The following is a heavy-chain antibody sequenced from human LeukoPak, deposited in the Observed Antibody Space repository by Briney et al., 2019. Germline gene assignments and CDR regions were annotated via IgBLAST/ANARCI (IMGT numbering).Heavy chain of an antibody. V-gene: IGHV3-48*03. J-gene: IGHJ4*02. CDR3: AGGSGWYAYSDY. CDR1: GFTFSSYE. Sequence: GGSLRLSCAASGFTFSSYEMNWVRQAPGKGLEWVSYISSSGSTIYYADSVKGRFTISRDNAKNSLYLQMNSLRAEDTAVYYCAGGSGWYAYSDYWGQGTLVTVSS. CDR2: ISSSGSTI. D-gene: IGHD6-19*01.